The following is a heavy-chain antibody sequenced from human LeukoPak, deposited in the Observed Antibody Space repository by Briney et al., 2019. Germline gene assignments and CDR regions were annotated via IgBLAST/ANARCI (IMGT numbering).Heavy chain of an antibody. V-gene: IGHV4-31*03. Sequence: SETLSLTCTVSGGSISSGGYYWSWIRQHPGKGLEWIGYIYYSGSTYYIPSLKSRLTISVDTSKNQFSLKLSSVTAADTAVYYCARGRSGWYPHYYYYGMDVWGQGTTVTVSS. CDR1: GGSISSGGYY. CDR3: ARGRSGWYPHYYYYGMDV. CDR2: IYYSGST. D-gene: IGHD6-19*01. J-gene: IGHJ6*02.